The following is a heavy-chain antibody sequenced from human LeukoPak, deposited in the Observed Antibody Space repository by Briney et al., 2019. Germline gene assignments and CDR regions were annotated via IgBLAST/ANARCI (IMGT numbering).Heavy chain of an antibody. D-gene: IGHD2-15*01. J-gene: IGHJ3*01. CDR1: GGSFSGYY. V-gene: IGHV4-34*01. CDR3: GREGGGYCSGGGCYSGALDL. CDR2: INHSGST. Sequence: PSETLSLTCAVYGGSFSGYYWSWIRQPPGKGLEWIGEINHSGSTNYNPSLKSRVTISVDTSKNQLSLKLSSVTAADTAIYYCGREGGGYCSGGGCYSGALDLWGQGTMVTVSS.